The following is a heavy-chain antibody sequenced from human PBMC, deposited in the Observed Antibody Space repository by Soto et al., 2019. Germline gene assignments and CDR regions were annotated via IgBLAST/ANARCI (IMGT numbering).Heavy chain of an antibody. CDR1: GYRFTAYY. CDR2: MNLDTGGT. J-gene: IGHJ4*02. V-gene: IGHV1-2*06. D-gene: IGHD2-15*01. Sequence: QVQLVQSGAEVKKPGASVRVSCETSGYRFTAYYIHWVRQAPGQGLEWMGRMNLDTGGTTYAQKFQGRVTMTSDTSISTAYMELSSLKSDDTAMYYCARGGSGDVWFNEFWGQGTLVTVSS. CDR3: ARGGSGDVWFNEF.